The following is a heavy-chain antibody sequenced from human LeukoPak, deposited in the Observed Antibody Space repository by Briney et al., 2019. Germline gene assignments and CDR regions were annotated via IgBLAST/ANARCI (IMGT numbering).Heavy chain of an antibody. Sequence: GGSLRLSCAASGFIFSRYSMNWARQAPGKGPEWVSYIGSSSSTIHYADSVKGRFTISRDNAKNSLYLQMNSLRDEDTAVYYCAREAVAGNYFDNWGQGTLVTVSS. CDR1: GFIFSRYS. CDR2: IGSSSSTI. CDR3: AREAVAGNYFDN. D-gene: IGHD6-19*01. V-gene: IGHV3-48*02. J-gene: IGHJ4*02.